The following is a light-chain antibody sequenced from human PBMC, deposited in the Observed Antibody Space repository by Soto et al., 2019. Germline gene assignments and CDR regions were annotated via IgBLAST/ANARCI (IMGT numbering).Light chain of an antibody. V-gene: IGKV3-20*01. CDR3: QQYGSSPWT. Sequence: EFVLTQSPGTLSLSPGERATLSCRASQSVSNNYLAWYKQTVGQAPRLLIYGSSSRASGTPDRFSGSGSGTDFTLTSSRLEPEDFAMYYCQQYGSSPWTFGQGTKVEIK. CDR1: QSVSNNY. J-gene: IGKJ1*01. CDR2: GSS.